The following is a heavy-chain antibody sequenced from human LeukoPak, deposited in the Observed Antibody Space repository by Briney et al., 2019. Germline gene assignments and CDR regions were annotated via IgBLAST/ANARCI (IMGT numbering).Heavy chain of an antibody. V-gene: IGHV4-59*01. J-gene: IGHJ4*02. Sequence: SETLSLTCTVSGGSISSYYWSWIRQPPGKGLEWIGYIYYSGSTNYNPSLKSQVTISVDTSKNQFSLKLSSVTAADTAVYYCARHQGNWNVLYYFDYWGQGTLVTVSS. CDR2: IYYSGST. D-gene: IGHD1-1*01. CDR3: ARHQGNWNVLYYFDY. CDR1: GGSISSYY.